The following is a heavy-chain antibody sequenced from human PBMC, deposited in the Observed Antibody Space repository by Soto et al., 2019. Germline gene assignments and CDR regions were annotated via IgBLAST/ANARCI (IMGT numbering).Heavy chain of an antibody. Sequence: GGSLRLSCAASGFTFSNAWMSWVRQAPGKGLEWVGRIKSKTDGGTTDYAAPVKGRFTISRDDSKNTLYLQMNSLKTEDTAVYYCTTDLCSSTSCYMELDYWGQGTLVTVSS. D-gene: IGHD2-2*02. CDR1: GFTFSNAW. CDR3: TTDLCSSTSCYMELDY. V-gene: IGHV3-15*01. J-gene: IGHJ4*02. CDR2: IKSKTDGGTT.